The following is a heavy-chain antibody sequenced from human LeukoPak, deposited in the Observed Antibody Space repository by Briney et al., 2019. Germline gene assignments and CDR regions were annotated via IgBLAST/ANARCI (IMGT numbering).Heavy chain of an antibody. CDR2: IYHSGST. Sequence: SETLSLTCTVSGGSISSGGYYWSWIRQPPGKGLEWIGYIYHSGSTYYNPSLKSRVTISVDTSKNQFSLKLSSVTAADTAVYYCARQYFTIFGVVIYYFDYWGQGALVTVSS. CDR3: ARQYFTIFGVVIYYFDY. J-gene: IGHJ4*02. V-gene: IGHV4-30-2*03. CDR1: GGSISSGGYY. D-gene: IGHD3-3*01.